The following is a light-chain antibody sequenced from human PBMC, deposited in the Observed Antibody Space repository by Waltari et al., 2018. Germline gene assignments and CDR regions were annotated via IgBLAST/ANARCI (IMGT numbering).Light chain of an antibody. CDR3: QQHYSTPPT. CDR1: LSVLYSSNDKDY. V-gene: IGKV4-1*01. CDR2: WAS. Sequence: DIVMTQSPDSLAVFLGERATIDCKSSLSVLYSSNDKDYLAWYQQKPGQPPKRLIYWASTRESGVPDRFSGSGSGTDFTLTISRLQAEDVAVYYCQQHYSTPPTFGQGTKLEIK. J-gene: IGKJ2*01.